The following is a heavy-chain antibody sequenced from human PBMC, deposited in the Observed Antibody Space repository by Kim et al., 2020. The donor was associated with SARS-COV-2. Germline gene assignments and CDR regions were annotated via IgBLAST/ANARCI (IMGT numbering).Heavy chain of an antibody. CDR1: GFTFSSYA. CDR3: ARCPSYCSGGSCYGGWFDP. CDR2: ISYDGSNK. J-gene: IGHJ5*02. V-gene: IGHV3-30-3*01. Sequence: GGSLRLSCSASGFTFSSYAMHWVRQAPGKGLEWVAVISYDGSNKYYADSVKGRFTISRDNSKNTLYLQMNSLRAEDTAVYYCARCPSYCSGGSCYGGWFDPWGQGTLVTVSS. D-gene: IGHD2-15*01.